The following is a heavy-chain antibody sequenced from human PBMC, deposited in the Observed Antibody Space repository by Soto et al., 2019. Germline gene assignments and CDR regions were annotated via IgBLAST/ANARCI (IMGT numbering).Heavy chain of an antibody. J-gene: IGHJ4*02. V-gene: IGHV4-4*02. CDR1: SGSVNSSNW. CDR3: ARDPAAAGTFDY. Sequence: QVQLRESGPGLVKPSGTLFLTCAVSSGSVNSSNWWSWVRQPPGKGLEWIGEIYHGGSANYNPSLRRRVTMSVDKSKNQVFLQLSSVTAADTAVYYFARDPAAAGTFDYWGQGNLVTVSS. D-gene: IGHD6-13*01. CDR2: IYHGGSA.